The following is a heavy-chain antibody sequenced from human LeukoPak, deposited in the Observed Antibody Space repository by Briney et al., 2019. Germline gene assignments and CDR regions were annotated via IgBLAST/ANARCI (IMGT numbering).Heavy chain of an antibody. V-gene: IGHV4-34*01. D-gene: IGHD3-22*01. J-gene: IGHJ5*02. CDR3: ARRRDYYDTRAPFDP. Sequence: SETLSLTCAVYGGSFSGYYWSWIRQPPGKGLEWIGEINHSGSTNYNPSLKSRVTISVDTSKNQFSLKLSSVTAADTAVYYCARRRDYYDTRAPFDPWGQGTLVTVSS. CDR2: INHSGST. CDR1: GGSFSGYY.